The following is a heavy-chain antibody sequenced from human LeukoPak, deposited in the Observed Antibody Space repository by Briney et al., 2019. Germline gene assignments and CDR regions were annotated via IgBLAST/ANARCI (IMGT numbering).Heavy chain of an antibody. Sequence: QPGGSPRLSCAASGFTFSSYEMNWVRQAPGKGLEWVSYISSSGSTIYYADFVKGRFTISRDNAKNSLYLQMNSLRAEDTAVYYCAREEYSYGYYWGQGTLVTVSS. J-gene: IGHJ4*02. V-gene: IGHV3-48*03. CDR3: AREEYSYGYY. CDR2: ISSSGSTI. CDR1: GFTFSSYE. D-gene: IGHD5-18*01.